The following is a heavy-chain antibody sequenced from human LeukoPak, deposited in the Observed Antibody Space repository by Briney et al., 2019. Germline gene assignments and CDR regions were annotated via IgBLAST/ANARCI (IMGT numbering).Heavy chain of an antibody. Sequence: SESLSLTCAVSGGSISSSTWWCGGRQPPGKGLGWGGKIYHSGSTNYTPSLKGQVTISVDKSKNQFSLKLSSVTAADTAVYYCARSITGIPWVLFNRCGQGSLVTVSS. CDR2: IYHSGST. J-gene: IGHJ5*02. CDR3: ARSITGIPWVLFNR. CDR1: GGSISSSTW. D-gene: IGHD1-20*01. V-gene: IGHV4-4*02.